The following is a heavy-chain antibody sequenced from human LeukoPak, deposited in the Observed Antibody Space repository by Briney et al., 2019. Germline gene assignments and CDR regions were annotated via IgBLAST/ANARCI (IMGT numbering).Heavy chain of an antibody. V-gene: IGHV3-7*01. CDR3: ARVQRGYSYNPLGYYYYYMDV. J-gene: IGHJ6*03. D-gene: IGHD5-18*01. CDR2: IKQDGSEK. CDR1: GFTFISYW. Sequence: GGSLRLSCAASGFTFISYWLTWVRQTPGKGLEWVANIKQDGSEKYYVGSVKGRFTISRDNAKNSLYLQMNSLRAEDTAVYYCARVQRGYSYNPLGYYYYYMDVWGKGTTVTVSS.